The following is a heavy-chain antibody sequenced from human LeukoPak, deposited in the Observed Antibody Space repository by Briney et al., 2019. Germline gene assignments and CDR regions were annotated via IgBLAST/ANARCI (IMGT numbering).Heavy chain of an antibody. V-gene: IGHV4-39*07. D-gene: IGHD6-13*01. Sequence: SETLSLTCTVSSGSISSSNYYWGWIRQPPGKGLEGIGSLYSSGNTYYNPSLKSRVTISVYSSKNQFSLKLTSVTAADTAVYYCARGLGQQDYWGQGTLVTVSS. J-gene: IGHJ4*02. CDR2: LYSSGNT. CDR1: SGSISSSNYY. CDR3: ARGLGQQDY.